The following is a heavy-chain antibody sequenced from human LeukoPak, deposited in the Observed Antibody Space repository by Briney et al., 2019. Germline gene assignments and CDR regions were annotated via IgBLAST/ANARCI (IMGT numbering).Heavy chain of an antibody. D-gene: IGHD1-1*01. CDR2: IKNKADGGTT. CDR1: GFTFSNAW. V-gene: IGHV3-15*01. Sequence: GGSLRLSCAASGFTFSNAWMSWVRQAPGKGLERVGRIKNKADGGTTDYAAPVKGRFTISRDDSKNTLYLQMNSLKTEDTAMYYCTTHDPINRSWGQGTLVTVSS. CDR3: TTHDPINRS. J-gene: IGHJ4*02.